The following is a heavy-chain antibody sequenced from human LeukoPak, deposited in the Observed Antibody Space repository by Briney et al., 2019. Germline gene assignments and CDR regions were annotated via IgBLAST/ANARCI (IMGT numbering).Heavy chain of an antibody. D-gene: IGHD5-24*01. J-gene: IGHJ4*02. Sequence: GESLKISCQGSGYLFTTYWIAWVRQMPGKGLEWMGIIYPGDSDTRYSPSFQGQVTISADKSISTAYLHWSSLKAPDNAMYYCARVVADGSTYYFDYWGQGTLVTVSS. CDR3: ARVVADGSTYYFDY. CDR1: GYLFTTYW. CDR2: IYPGDSDT. V-gene: IGHV5-51*01.